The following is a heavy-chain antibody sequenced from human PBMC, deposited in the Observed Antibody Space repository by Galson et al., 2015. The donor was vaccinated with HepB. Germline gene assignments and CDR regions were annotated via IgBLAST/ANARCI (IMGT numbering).Heavy chain of an antibody. Sequence: SCKASGGTFSSYAISWVRQAPGQGLEWMGGIIPIFGTANYAQKFQGRVTITADKSTSTAYMELSSLRSEDTAVYYCARDVYDFWSGYLRYYYYGMDVWGQGTTVTVSS. V-gene: IGHV1-69*06. J-gene: IGHJ6*02. D-gene: IGHD3-3*01. CDR1: GGTFSSYA. CDR3: ARDVYDFWSGYLRYYYYGMDV. CDR2: IIPIFGTA.